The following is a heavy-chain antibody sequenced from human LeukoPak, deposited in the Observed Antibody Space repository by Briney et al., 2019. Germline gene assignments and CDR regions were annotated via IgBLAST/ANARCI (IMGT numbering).Heavy chain of an antibody. V-gene: IGHV3-48*03. J-gene: IGHJ4*02. CDR2: ISSSGSTI. CDR3: ARAEPSSGSFSFDY. CDR1: GFPFSSYE. Sequence: LGGSLRLPCAASGFPFSSYEMNWVRQAPGKGLEWVSYISSSGSTIYYADSVKGRFTISRDNAKNSLYLQMNSLRAEDTAVYYCARAEPSSGSFSFDYWGQGTLVTVSS. D-gene: IGHD1-26*01.